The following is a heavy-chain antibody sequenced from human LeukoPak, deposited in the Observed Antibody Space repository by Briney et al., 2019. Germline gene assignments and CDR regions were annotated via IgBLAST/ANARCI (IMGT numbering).Heavy chain of an antibody. Sequence: GGSLRLSCAASGFTFSSYSMNWVRQAPGKGLEWVSSISSSSSYIYYADSVKGRFTISRGNAKNSLYLQMNSLRAEDTAVYYCARSIVVVPGTFDYWGQGTLVTVSS. CDR1: GFTFSSYS. J-gene: IGHJ4*02. CDR3: ARSIVVVPGTFDY. CDR2: ISSSSSYI. D-gene: IGHD2-2*01. V-gene: IGHV3-21*01.